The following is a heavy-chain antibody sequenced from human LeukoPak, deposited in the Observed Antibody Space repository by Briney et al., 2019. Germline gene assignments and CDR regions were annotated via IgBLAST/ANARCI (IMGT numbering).Heavy chain of an antibody. Sequence: SETLSLTCAVYGGSFSGYYWSWIRQPPGKGLEWIGEINHSGSTNYNPSLKSRVTISVDTSKNQFSLKLSSVTAADTAVYYCARDRYYYDSSGSGAFDIWGQGTMVTVSS. CDR3: ARDRYYYDSSGSGAFDI. V-gene: IGHV4-34*01. CDR2: INHSGST. D-gene: IGHD3-22*01. J-gene: IGHJ3*02. CDR1: GGSFSGYY.